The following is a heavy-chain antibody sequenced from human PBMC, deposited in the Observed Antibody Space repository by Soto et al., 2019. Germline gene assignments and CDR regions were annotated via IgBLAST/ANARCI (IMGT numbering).Heavy chain of an antibody. D-gene: IGHD3-22*01. Sequence: PGGSLRLSCAASGFTFDDYAMHWVRQAPGKGLEWVSGISWNSGSIGYADSVKGRFTISRDNAKNSLYLQMNSLRAEDTALYYRAKDNRGWDDSSGYYFYVYWGQGTLVTVSS. V-gene: IGHV3-9*01. CDR2: ISWNSGSI. CDR3: AKDNRGWDDSSGYYFYVY. CDR1: GFTFDDYA. J-gene: IGHJ4*02.